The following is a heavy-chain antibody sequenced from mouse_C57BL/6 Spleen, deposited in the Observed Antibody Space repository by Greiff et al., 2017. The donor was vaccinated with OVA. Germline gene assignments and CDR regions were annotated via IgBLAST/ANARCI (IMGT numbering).Heavy chain of an antibody. D-gene: IGHD2-3*01. CDR3: ARRGEHYDGYYGYAMDY. V-gene: IGHV1-81*01. CDR2: IYPRSGNT. J-gene: IGHJ4*01. CDR1: GYTFTSYG. Sequence: QVQLKQSGAELARPGASVKLSCKASGYTFTSYGISWVKQRTGQGLEWIGEIYPRSGNTYYNEKFKGKATLTADKSSSTAYMALRRLRTEDSAVYFSARRGEHYDGYYGYAMDYWGQGTSVTVSS.